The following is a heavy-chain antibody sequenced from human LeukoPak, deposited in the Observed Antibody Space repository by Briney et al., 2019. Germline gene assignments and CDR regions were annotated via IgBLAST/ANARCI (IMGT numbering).Heavy chain of an antibody. D-gene: IGHD3-9*01. CDR2: INEDGSYT. CDR3: PMDLTGYSDY. V-gene: IGHV3-74*01. J-gene: IGHJ4*02. Sequence: QPGGSLRLSCAASGFTFSSYWMHWVRQVPGKGPGWVSRINEDGSYTSYADSVKGRFTISRDNAKNTLYLQMNSLRTEDTAVYYCPMDLTGYSDYWGQGTLVTVSS. CDR1: GFTFSSYW.